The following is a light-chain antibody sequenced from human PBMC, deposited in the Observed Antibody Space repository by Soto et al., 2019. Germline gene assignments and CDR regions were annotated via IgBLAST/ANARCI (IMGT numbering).Light chain of an antibody. V-gene: IGLV2-11*01. CDR1: SSDVGGYNY. CDR2: DVS. J-gene: IGLJ2*01. Sequence: QSALTQPRSVSGSPGQSVTISCTGTSSDVGGYNYVSWYQQHPGKSPKLMIYDVSNRPSGAPDRCSGFKSGNTASLSISGLQAEDDADYYCCSYAGSFTVVFGGGTKLTVL. CDR3: CSYAGSFTVV.